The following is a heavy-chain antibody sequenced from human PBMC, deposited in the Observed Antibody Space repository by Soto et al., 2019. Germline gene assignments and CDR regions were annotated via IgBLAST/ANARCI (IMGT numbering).Heavy chain of an antibody. CDR2: ISSSSSYI. CDR3: AREGMDGSYLYCFDY. V-gene: IGHV3-21*01. Sequence: GGSLRLSCAASGFTFSSYSMNWVRQAPGKGLEWVSSISSSSSYIYYADSVKGRFTISRDNAKNSLYLQMNSVRAEDTAVYYCAREGMDGSYLYCFDYWGQGTLVTVSS. J-gene: IGHJ4*02. D-gene: IGHD1-26*01. CDR1: GFTFSSYS.